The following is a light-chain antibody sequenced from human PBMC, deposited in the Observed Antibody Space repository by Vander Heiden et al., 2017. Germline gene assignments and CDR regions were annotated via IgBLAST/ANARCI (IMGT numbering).Light chain of an antibody. J-gene: IGKJ2*01. Sequence: DIQMTQSPSARSASVGDRVTITCQASQDISNYLNWYQQKQGKAPKLLIYDASNLETGVPSRFSGSGSGTDFSFTISSLQPEDIATYYCQQYDNLPPYTFGQGTKLEIK. CDR3: QQYDNLPPYT. CDR1: QDISNY. V-gene: IGKV1-33*01. CDR2: DAS.